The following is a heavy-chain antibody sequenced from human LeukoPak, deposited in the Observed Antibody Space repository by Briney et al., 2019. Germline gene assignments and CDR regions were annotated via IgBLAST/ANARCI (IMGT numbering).Heavy chain of an antibody. J-gene: IGHJ4*02. CDR3: ARYTAMGLFDY. V-gene: IGHV1-2*02. Sequence: EASVKVSCKASGYTFTGYYMHWVRQAPGQGLEWMGWINPNNGGTNYAQKFQGRVTMTRDTSISTAYMGLSRLRSDDTAVYYCARYTAMGLFDYWGQGTLVTVSS. CDR2: INPNNGGT. CDR1: GYTFTGYY. D-gene: IGHD5-18*01.